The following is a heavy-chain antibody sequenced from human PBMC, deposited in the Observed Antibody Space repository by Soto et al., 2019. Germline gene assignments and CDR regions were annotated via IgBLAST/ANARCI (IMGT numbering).Heavy chain of an antibody. V-gene: IGHV3-11*01. Sequence: GGSLRLSCAASGFTFSDYYMSWIRQAPGKGLEWVSYISSSGSTIYYADSVKGRFTISRDNAKNSLYLQMNSLRAEDTAVYYCAEGGMDYNLDAFDIWGQGTMVTVSS. J-gene: IGHJ3*02. CDR3: AEGGMDYNLDAFDI. CDR2: ISSSGSTI. CDR1: GFTFSDYY. D-gene: IGHD4-4*01.